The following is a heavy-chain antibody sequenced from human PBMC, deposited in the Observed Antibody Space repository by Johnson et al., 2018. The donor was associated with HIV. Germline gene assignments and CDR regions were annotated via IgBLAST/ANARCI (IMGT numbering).Heavy chain of an antibody. CDR1: GFSFSSYA. V-gene: IGHV3-30*14. D-gene: IGHD5/OR15-5a*01. CDR3: ARGVLAFDI. CDR2: LSYDGSTK. Sequence: QVQLVESGGGVVQPGRSLGLSCAASGFSFSSYAMHCVRQAPGKGLEWVASLSYDGSTKDYADSVKGRFTISRDISKNSLYLQMNSLRAGDTAVYYCARGVLAFDIWGQGTMVTVSS. J-gene: IGHJ3*02.